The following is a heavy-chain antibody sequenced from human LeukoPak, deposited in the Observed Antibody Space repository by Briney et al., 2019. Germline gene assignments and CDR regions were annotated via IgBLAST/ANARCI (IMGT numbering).Heavy chain of an antibody. CDR3: ARDAIVVVTAGWFDP. J-gene: IGHJ5*02. CDR2: IYYSGST. CDR1: GGSVSSSSYY. Sequence: SETLSLTCTVSGGSVSSSSYYWGWIRQPPGKGLEWIGSIYYSGSTYYNPSLKSRVTISVDTSKNQFSLKLSSVTAADTAVYYCARDAIVVVTAGWFDPWGQGTLVTVSS. D-gene: IGHD2-21*02. V-gene: IGHV4-39*07.